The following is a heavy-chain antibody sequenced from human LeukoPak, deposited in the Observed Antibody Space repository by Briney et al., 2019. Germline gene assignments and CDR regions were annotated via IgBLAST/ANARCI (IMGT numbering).Heavy chain of an antibody. V-gene: IGHV1-8*01. J-gene: IGHJ4*02. D-gene: IGHD5-18*01. Sequence: ASVKVSCKASGYTFTSYDINWVRQATGQGLEWMGWMNPNSGNTGYAQKFQGRVTMTRDTSTSTVYMELSSLRSEDTAVYYCAREGGYSYGYKDWGQGTLVTVSS. CDR1: GYTFTSYD. CDR2: MNPNSGNT. CDR3: AREGGYSYGYKD.